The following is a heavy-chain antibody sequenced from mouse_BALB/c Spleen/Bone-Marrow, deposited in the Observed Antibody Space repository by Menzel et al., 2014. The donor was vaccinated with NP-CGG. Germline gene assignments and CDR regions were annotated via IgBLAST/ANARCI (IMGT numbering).Heavy chain of an antibody. CDR2: IDPSDSET. CDR1: GYSFTSYW. CDR3: ARDYGNYERWYFDV. J-gene: IGHJ1*01. D-gene: IGHD2-1*01. V-gene: IGHV1S127*01. Sequence: VQLQQSGPQLVRPGASVKISCKASGYSFTSYWMHRVKQRPGQGLEWIGMIDPSDSETRLNQKFKDKATLTVDKSSSTAYMQLSSPTSEDSAVYYCARDYGNYERWYFDVWGAGTTVTVSS.